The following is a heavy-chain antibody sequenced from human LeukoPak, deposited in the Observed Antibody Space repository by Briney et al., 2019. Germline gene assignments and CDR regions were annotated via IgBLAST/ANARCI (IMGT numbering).Heavy chain of an antibody. V-gene: IGHV3-21*01. CDR2: ISSSSSYI. CDR3: ARDGFDFPLSY. J-gene: IGHJ4*02. D-gene: IGHD3-9*01. Sequence: GGSLRLSCAASGFTFNNYNMNWVRQAPGKGLEWVSSISSSSSYIYYADSVKGRFTISRDNAKNSLYLQMNSLRAEDTAVYYCARDGFDFPLSYWGQGTLVTVSS. CDR1: GFTFNNYN.